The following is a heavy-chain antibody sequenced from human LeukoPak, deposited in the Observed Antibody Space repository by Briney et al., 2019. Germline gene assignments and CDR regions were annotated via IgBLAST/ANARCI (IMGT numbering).Heavy chain of an antibody. CDR3: AREEYCSSTSCSAEDV. D-gene: IGHD2-2*01. V-gene: IGHV3-30-3*01. CDR1: GFTFSSYA. J-gene: IGHJ6*04. CDR2: ISYDGSNK. Sequence: PGGSLRLSCAASGFTFSSYAMHWVRQAPGKGLEWVAVISYDGSNKYYADSVKGRFTISRDNSKNTLYLQMNSLRAEDTAVYYCAREEYCSSTSCSAEDVWGKGTTVTVSS.